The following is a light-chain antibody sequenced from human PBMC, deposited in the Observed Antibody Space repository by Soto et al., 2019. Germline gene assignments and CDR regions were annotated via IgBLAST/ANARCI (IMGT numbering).Light chain of an antibody. CDR2: DAS. Sequence: DIQMTQSPSTLSASVGDRVTISCRASQTISNWLAWYQQKPGKAPKLLIYDASSLESGVPSRFSGSGSGTEFTLTISSRQPEDFATYYCQKYNSFWTFGQGTKVEIK. V-gene: IGKV1-5*01. CDR1: QTISNW. CDR3: QKYNSFWT. J-gene: IGKJ1*01.